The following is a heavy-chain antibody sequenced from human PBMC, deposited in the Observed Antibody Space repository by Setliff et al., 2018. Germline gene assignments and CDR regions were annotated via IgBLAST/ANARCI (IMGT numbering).Heavy chain of an antibody. CDR1: GYTFISYG. Sequence: ASVKVSCKASGYTFISYGISWVRQAPGQGLEWMGWISAYNGNTNYAQKFQGRVTITADESTSTAYMELSSLRSEDTAVYYCASPFPHGWSGYYGVGWFDPWGQGTLVTVSS. V-gene: IGHV1-18*01. D-gene: IGHD3-3*01. CDR3: ASPFPHGWSGYYGVGWFDP. J-gene: IGHJ5*02. CDR2: ISAYNGNT.